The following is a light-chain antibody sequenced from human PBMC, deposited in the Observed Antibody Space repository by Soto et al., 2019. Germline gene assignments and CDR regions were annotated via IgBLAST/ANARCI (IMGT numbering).Light chain of an antibody. V-gene: IGKV4-1*01. CDR1: QSILFSVNKNDY. CDR3: HQYSETPLS. J-gene: IGKJ4*01. CDR2: WAS. Sequence: DIVLTQSPDSLSVSLGERATISCKASQSILFSVNKNDYMGWYQQRPGQPPKLLIYWASSRQSGVPDRFSGSGSETDFTLSISSVQAEDVAVYYCHQYSETPLSFGRGTKIEIK.